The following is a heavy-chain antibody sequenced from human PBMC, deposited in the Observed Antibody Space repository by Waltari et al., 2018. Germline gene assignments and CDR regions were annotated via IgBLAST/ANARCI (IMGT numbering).Heavy chain of an antibody. CDR1: GFTFSDHY. J-gene: IGHJ6*02. D-gene: IGHD3-3*01. Sequence: EVQLVESGGGLVQPGGSLRLSCAASGFTFSDHYMDWVRQAPGRGLEGVGRTRNKANSYTTEYAASVKGRFTISRDDSKNSLYLQMNSLKTEDTAVYYCARGGYYDFWSGLGIISSTYYYYGMDVWGQGTTVTVSS. CDR3: ARGGYYDFWSGLGIISSTYYYYGMDV. CDR2: TRNKANSYTT. V-gene: IGHV3-72*01.